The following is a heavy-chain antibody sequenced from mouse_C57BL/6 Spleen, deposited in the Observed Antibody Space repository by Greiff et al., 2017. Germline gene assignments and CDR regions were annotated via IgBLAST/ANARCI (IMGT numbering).Heavy chain of an antibody. V-gene: IGHV1-75*01. CDR1: GYTFTDYY. CDR3: ARCRDGSYIFDY. D-gene: IGHD2-3*01. J-gene: IGHJ2*01. Sequence: QVQLKQSGPELVKPGASVKISCKASGYTFTDYYINWVKQRPGQGLEWIGWIFPGSGSTYYNEKFKGKATLTVAKSYSTAYMLLSSLTSEDSAVYFCARCRDGSYIFDYWGQGTTLTVSS. CDR2: IFPGSGST.